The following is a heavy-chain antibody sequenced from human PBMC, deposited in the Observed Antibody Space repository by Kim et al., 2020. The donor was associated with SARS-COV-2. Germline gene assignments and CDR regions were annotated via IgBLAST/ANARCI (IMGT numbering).Heavy chain of an antibody. CDR2: GTT. D-gene: IGHD3-3*02. Sequence: GTTNHAQEFQGKVTSTADESTSTAYMELSSLRSEDTAVYYCASLAGTDYWGQGTLVTVSS. J-gene: IGHJ4*02. V-gene: IGHV1-69*01. CDR3: ASLAGTDY.